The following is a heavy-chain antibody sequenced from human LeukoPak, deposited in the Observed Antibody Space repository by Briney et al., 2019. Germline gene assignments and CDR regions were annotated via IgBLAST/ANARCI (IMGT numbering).Heavy chain of an antibody. V-gene: IGHV3-11*01. CDR1: GFTFSDYY. Sequence: GGSLRLSCAASGFTFSDYYMSWIRQAPEKGLEWVSYISSSGSTIYYADSVKGRFTISRDNAKNSLYLQMNSLRAEDTAVYYCARDMYDILTGYHEHWFDPWGQGTLVTVSS. J-gene: IGHJ5*02. D-gene: IGHD3-9*01. CDR3: ARDMYDILTGYHEHWFDP. CDR2: ISSSGSTI.